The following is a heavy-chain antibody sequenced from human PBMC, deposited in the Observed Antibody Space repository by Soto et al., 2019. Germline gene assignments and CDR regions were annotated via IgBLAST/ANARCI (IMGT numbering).Heavy chain of an antibody. D-gene: IGHD6-13*01. CDR1: GFTFSSYD. CDR2: ISYDGSNK. J-gene: IGHJ4*02. Sequence: QVQLVESGGGVVQPGRSLRLSCAASGFTFSSYDMHWVRQAPGKGLEWVAVISYDGSNKYYADSVKGRFTISRDNSKNTLYLQMNSLRAEDTAVYYCARYSSSWYVDYWGQGTLVTVSS. V-gene: IGHV3-30*03. CDR3: ARYSSSWYVDY.